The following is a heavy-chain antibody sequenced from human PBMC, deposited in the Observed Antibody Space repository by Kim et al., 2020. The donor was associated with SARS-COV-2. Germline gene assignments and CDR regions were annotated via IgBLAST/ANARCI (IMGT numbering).Heavy chain of an antibody. CDR2: ISYDGSNK. V-gene: IGHV3-30-3*01. CDR1: GFTFSSYA. Sequence: GGSLRLSCAASGFTFSSYAMHWVRQAPGKGLEWVAVISYDGSNKYYADSVKGRFTISRDNSKNTLYLQMNSLRAEDTAVYYCARAGPGYYGSGSYPSWFDPWGQGTLGTVSS. CDR3: ARAGPGYYGSGSYPSWFDP. J-gene: IGHJ5*02. D-gene: IGHD3-10*01.